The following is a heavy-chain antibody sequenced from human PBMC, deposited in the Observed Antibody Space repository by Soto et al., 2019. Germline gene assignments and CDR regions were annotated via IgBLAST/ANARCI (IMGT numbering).Heavy chain of an antibody. D-gene: IGHD1-26*01. CDR3: ARDPFGYYVNYFDN. J-gene: IGHJ4*02. Sequence: PGGSLRLSCAASGFTFSSYAMSWVRQAPGKELEWVSGISGGGGSTYYADSVKGRFTISRDDSKNTLYLQMNSLRAEDTAIFYCARDPFGYYVNYFDNWGQGTLVTVSS. CDR2: ISGGGGST. V-gene: IGHV3-23*01. CDR1: GFTFSSYA.